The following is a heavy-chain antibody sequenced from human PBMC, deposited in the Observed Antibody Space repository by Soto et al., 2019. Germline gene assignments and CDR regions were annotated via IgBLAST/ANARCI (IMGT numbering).Heavy chain of an antibody. CDR2: INAYNGNT. CDR1: GYTFTNHA. CDR3: ARVLPPFDP. V-gene: IGHV1-18*01. J-gene: IGHJ5*02. Sequence: ASVKVSCKASGYTFTNHAMHWVRQAPGQRLEWMGWINAYNGNTNYAQKLQGRVTMTTDTSTSTAYMELRSLRSDDTAVYYCARVLPPFDPWGQGTLVTVSS.